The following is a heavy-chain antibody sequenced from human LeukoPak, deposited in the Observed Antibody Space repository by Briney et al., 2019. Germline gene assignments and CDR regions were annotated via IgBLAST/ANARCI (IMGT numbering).Heavy chain of an antibody. D-gene: IGHD3-22*01. J-gene: IGHJ4*02. V-gene: IGHV3-23*01. CDR1: GFTFSSHG. Sequence: GGTLRLSCVASGFTFSSHGMNWVRQAPGKGLEWVSGITSGTRTYYADSVKGRFAISRDNSKNTMYLQMNSLRAEDTAIYYCARESGYYDTSGYSTTFDYWGQGTLATVSS. CDR2: ITSGTRT. CDR3: ARESGYYDTSGYSTTFDY.